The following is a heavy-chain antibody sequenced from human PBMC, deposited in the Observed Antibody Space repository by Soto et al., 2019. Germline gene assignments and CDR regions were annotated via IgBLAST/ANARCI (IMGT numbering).Heavy chain of an antibody. Sequence: QVQLVQSGAEVKKPGASVKVSCTASGYTFKSFYMHWVRQAPGQGLEWIGMINPTDGSVSFAQKFQERGTLTTDRPTSPVYMELSSLAREDTAVYFCARDFGRHGAVGTSGLFGPWGQGTLVTVSS. CDR1: GYTFKSFY. J-gene: IGHJ5*02. V-gene: IGHV1-46*02. CDR3: ARDFGRHGAVGTSGLFGP. D-gene: IGHD3-3*01. CDR2: INPTDGSV.